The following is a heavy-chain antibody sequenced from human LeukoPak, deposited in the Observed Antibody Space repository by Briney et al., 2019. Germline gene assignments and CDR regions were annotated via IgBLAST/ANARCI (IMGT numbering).Heavy chain of an antibody. V-gene: IGHV7-4-1*02. Sequence: ASVKVSCKASGYTFTSYAMNWVRQAPGQGLEWMGWINTNTGNPTYGQGFAGRFVFCLDTSVSTAYLQISSLKAEDTAVYYCARDLRYCSSTSCTLGYWGQGTLVTVSS. CDR2: INTNTGNP. D-gene: IGHD2-2*01. J-gene: IGHJ4*02. CDR1: GYTFTSYA. CDR3: ARDLRYCSSTSCTLGY.